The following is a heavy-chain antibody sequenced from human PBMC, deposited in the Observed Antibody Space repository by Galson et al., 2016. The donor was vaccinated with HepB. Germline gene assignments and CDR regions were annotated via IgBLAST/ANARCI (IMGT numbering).Heavy chain of an antibody. CDR2: ISGYSGGT. Sequence: QSGAEVKKPGESLKISCKASGFTFSTHTFIWVRQAPGQGLEWMGWISGYSGGTNYAQKFQDRLTVTTDTSTSTAYMHLRSLDSNDTAVYYCAREGRGYWYADYWGQGTLVIVSS. D-gene: IGHD2-8*02. CDR1: GFTFSTHT. V-gene: IGHV1-18*01. CDR3: AREGRGYWYADY. J-gene: IGHJ4*02.